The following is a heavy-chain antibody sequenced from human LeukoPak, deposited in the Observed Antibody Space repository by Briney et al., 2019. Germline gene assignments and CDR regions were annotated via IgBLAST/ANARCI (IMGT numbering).Heavy chain of an antibody. D-gene: IGHD2-15*01. V-gene: IGHV3-30*01. CDR1: GFTFSSYA. CDR3: ARVWVDIVVVVAASLYYYYMDV. CDR2: ISYDGSNK. Sequence: PGRSLRLSCAASGFTFSSYAMHWVRQAPGKGLEWVAVISYDGSNKYYADSVKGRFTISRDNSKNTLYLQMNSLRAEDTAVYYCARVWVDIVVVVAASLYYYYMDVWGKGTTVTVSS. J-gene: IGHJ6*03.